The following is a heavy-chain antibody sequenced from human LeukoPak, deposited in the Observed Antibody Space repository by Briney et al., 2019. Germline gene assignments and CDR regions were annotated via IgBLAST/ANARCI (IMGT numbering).Heavy chain of an antibody. CDR1: GGSFSGYY. CDR2: INHSGST. CDR3: ARGRRGYSYGYWSDP. V-gene: IGHV4-34*01. Sequence: PSETLSLTCAVYGGSFSGYYWSWIRQPPGKGLEWIGEINHSGSTNYNPSLKSRVTISVDTSKNQFSLKLSSVTAADTAVYYCARGRRGYSYGYWSDPWGQGTLVTVSS. D-gene: IGHD5-18*01. J-gene: IGHJ5*02.